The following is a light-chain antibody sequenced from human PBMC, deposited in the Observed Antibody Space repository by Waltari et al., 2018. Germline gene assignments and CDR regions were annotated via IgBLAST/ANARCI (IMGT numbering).Light chain of an antibody. CDR2: DTS. J-gene: IGKJ1*01. V-gene: IGKV3-11*01. CDR1: LTINPY. Sequence: ENVLTQSPATLSLSPGERATLSCRTSLTINPYLAWYQHKPGQAPRLLIFDTSYRAAGIPSRFSGNVSGTDLTLTISTLEPDDFAVYYCQQRSDWPPSWTFGQGTKVEVK. CDR3: QQRSDWPPSWT.